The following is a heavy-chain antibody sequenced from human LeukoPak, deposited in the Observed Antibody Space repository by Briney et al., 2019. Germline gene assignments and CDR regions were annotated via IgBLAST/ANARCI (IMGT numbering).Heavy chain of an antibody. CDR3: SKSLRGYGGYDY. D-gene: IGHD4/OR15-4a*01. CDR2: ISDSDDST. Sequence: GGSLRLSCAASGFTFTNFAMSWVRQAPGEGLGSVATISDSDDSTYYPDSVMGRFTISRDKSKNPMYLEMTSLRAEDTAIYCCSKSLRGYGGYDYWGQGTQVTVSS. CDR1: GFTFTNFA. J-gene: IGHJ4*02. V-gene: IGHV3-23*01.